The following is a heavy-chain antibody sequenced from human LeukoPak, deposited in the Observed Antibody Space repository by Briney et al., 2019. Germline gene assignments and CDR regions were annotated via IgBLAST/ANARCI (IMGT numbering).Heavy chain of an antibody. D-gene: IGHD6-13*01. CDR3: ARRLTYSSCWYEGPDWFDP. V-gene: IGHV4-61*02. Sequence: SETLSLTCTVSGGSISSGSYYWSWIRQPAGKGLEWIGRIYTSGSTNYNPSLKSRVTISVDTSKNQFSLKLSSVTAADTAVYYCARRLTYSSCWYEGPDWFDPWGQGTLVSVSS. CDR2: IYTSGST. CDR1: GGSISSGSYY. J-gene: IGHJ5*02.